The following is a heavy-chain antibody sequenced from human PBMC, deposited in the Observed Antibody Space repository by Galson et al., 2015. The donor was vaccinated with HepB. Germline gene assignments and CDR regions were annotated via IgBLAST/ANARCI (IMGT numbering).Heavy chain of an antibody. Sequence: LRLSCAASGFTVSSNFMTWVRQAPGKGLEWVSIIFSGGRTYYADSVKGRFTISRDNSKNTVYLQMNSLRGEDTAVYYCARGPNSGSYFDYWGQGNLVTVSS. CDR1: GFTVSSNF. V-gene: IGHV3-66*02. J-gene: IGHJ4*02. CDR2: IFSGGRT. CDR3: ARGPNSGSYFDY. D-gene: IGHD1-26*01.